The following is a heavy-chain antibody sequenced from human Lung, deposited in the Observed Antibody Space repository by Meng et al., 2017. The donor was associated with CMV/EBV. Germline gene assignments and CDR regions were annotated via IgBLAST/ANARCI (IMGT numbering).Heavy chain of an antibody. J-gene: IGHJ4*02. CDR1: GFTFSTYE. CDR3: ARDDFWSGSPTFDF. D-gene: IGHD3-3*01. V-gene: IGHV3-48*03. Sequence: GALRLSXAASGFTFSTYEMNWVRQAPGKGLEWVSYISSSGGTIYYADSVKGRFTISRDNAKSSLYLQMNSLRAEDTAFYYCARDDFWSGSPTFDFWGQGTLVTVSS. CDR2: ISSSGGTI.